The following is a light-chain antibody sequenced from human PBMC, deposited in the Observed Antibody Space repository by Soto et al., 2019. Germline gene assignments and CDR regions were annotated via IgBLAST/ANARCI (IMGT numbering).Light chain of an antibody. J-gene: IGKJ1*01. V-gene: IGKV1-6*01. Sequence: QMTQSPSSLSASVGEKIIITCRASRDVGSEVSWYQQKPGQAPKLLVHAASNLYTGVPSRFSRSSSGTEFTLTISSLQPEDFASYYCLQDYGDSWTFGQGTKVDIK. CDR2: AAS. CDR3: LQDYGDSWT. CDR1: RDVGSE.